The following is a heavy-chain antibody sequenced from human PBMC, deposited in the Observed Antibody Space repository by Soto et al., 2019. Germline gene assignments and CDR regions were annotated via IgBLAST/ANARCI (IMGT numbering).Heavy chain of an antibody. CDR1: GGSISSSNW. CDR3: ARVPFPPPHYYYYGMDV. J-gene: IGHJ6*02. Sequence: QVQLQESGPGLVKPSGTLSLTCAVSGGSISSSNWWSWVRQPPGKGLEWIGEIYHSGSTNYNPSLKGLVTISVDKYKNQFSLKLSSVTAADTAVYYCARVPFPPPHYYYYGMDVWGQGTTVTVSS. CDR2: IYHSGST. V-gene: IGHV4-4*02.